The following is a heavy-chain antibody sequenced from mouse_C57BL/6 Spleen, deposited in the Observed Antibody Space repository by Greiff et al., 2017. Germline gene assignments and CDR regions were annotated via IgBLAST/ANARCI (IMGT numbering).Heavy chain of an antibody. CDR1: GYTFTSYW. D-gene: IGHD1-1*01. CDR2: IHPNSGST. CDR3: ARGLGSRGDYFDD. Sequence: QVQLQQPGAELVKPGASVTLSCKASGYTFTSYWMHWVKQRPGQGLEWIGMIHPNSGSTNYNEKFKSKATLTVDKSSSTAYMQLSSLTSEDSAVYYCARGLGSRGDYFDDWGKGTTLTVSS. V-gene: IGHV1-64*01. J-gene: IGHJ2*01.